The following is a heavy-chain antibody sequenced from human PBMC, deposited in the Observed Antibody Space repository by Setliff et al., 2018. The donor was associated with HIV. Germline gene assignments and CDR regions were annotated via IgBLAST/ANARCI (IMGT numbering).Heavy chain of an antibody. Sequence: PSETLSLTCAVSGGSISSTNWWSWVRQPPGTGLEWIGEIYHSGSTNYNPSLKSRVTISVDTSKNQFSLKLSSVTAAATAAYYCPRGVNPTYYDFWSGNYMRRYYYYYMDVWGKGTTVTVSS. D-gene: IGHD3-3*01. CDR3: PRGVNPTYYDFWSGNYMRRYYYYYMDV. CDR1: GGSISSTNW. V-gene: IGHV4-4*02. CDR2: IYHSGST. J-gene: IGHJ6*03.